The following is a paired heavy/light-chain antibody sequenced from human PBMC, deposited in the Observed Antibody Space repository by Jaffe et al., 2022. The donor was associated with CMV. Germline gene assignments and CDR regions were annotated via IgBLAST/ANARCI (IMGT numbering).Light chain of an antibody. CDR2: GAS. J-gene: IGKJ1*01. CDR3: QQYGSPPTT. CDR1: QSVSSRY. V-gene: IGKV3-20*01. Sequence: EIVLTQSPGTLSLSPGERATLSCRASQSVSSRYLAWYQQKPGQAPRLLIYGASTRVTGIPDRFTGSGSGADFTLTISGLEPEDFAVYFCQQYGSPPTTFGQGTKVEIK.
Heavy chain of an antibody. D-gene: IGHD3-10*01. J-gene: IGHJ4*02. Sequence: EVHLLESGGGLVQPGGSLRLSCAASGFTFSNYGMNWVRQAPGKGLEWVSAISGGSVTTYYADSVRGRFSISRDNSKNTLYLQMNSLRVEDTALYYCAQPGHYHGSGSYFPIDYWGQGTLVTVSS. CDR1: GFTFSNYG. CDR2: ISGGSVTT. V-gene: IGHV3-23*01. CDR3: AQPGHYHGSGSYFPIDY.